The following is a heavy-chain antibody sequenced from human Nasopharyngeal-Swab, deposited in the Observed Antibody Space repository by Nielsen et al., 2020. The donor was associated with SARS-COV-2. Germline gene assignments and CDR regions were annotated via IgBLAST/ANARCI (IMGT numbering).Heavy chain of an antibody. Sequence: ASVKVSCKASGYTFTNHFMHWVRQAPGQRLEWMGWINAGNGNTKYSQKFQGRVTINRDTSASTAYMELSSLRSEDTAVYYCARAYDSSGYYSDNWFDPWGQGTLVTVSS. J-gene: IGHJ5*02. V-gene: IGHV1-3*01. CDR1: GYTFTNHF. D-gene: IGHD3-22*01. CDR2: INAGNGNT. CDR3: ARAYDSSGYYSDNWFDP.